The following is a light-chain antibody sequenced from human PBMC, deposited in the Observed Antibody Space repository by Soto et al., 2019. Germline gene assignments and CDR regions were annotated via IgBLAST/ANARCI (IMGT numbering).Light chain of an antibody. CDR2: GAS. Sequence: EIVLTQSPGTLSLSPGERATLSCWASQSVTSAYLAWYQHKPGQAPRLLVYGASSRAPGIPDRFRGSGSGTDFTLTISRLEPDDFAVYYCQQYNTAPYSFGQGTKLEIK. CDR3: QQYNTAPYS. V-gene: IGKV3-20*01. J-gene: IGKJ2*01. CDR1: QSVTSAY.